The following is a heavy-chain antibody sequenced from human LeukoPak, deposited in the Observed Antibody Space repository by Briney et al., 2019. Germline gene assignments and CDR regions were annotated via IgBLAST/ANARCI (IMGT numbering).Heavy chain of an antibody. V-gene: IGHV6-1*01. J-gene: IGHJ6*03. D-gene: IGHD3-10*01. CDR1: GDSVSSNSAA. CDR3: ARAALWFGVHYYYYMDV. CDR2: TYYRSKWYN. Sequence: PSQTLSLTCAISGDSVSSNSAAWNWIRQSPSRGLEWLGRTYYRSKWYNDYAVSVKSRITINPDTSKNQFSLQLNSVTPEDTAVYYCARAALWFGVHYYYYMDVWGKGTTVTVSS.